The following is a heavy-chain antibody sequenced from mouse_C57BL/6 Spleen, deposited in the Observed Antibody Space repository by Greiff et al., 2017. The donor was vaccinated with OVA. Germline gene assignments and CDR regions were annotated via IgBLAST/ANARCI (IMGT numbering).Heavy chain of an antibody. CDR3: ARWVYYAMDY. V-gene: IGHV3-6*01. Sequence: ESGPGLVKPSQSLSLTCSVTGYSITSGYYWNWIRQFPGNKLEWMGYISYDGSNNYNPSLKNRISITRDTSKNQFFLKLNSVTTEDTATYYCARWVYYAMDYWGQGTSVTVSS. CDR1: GYSITSGYY. J-gene: IGHJ4*01. CDR2: ISYDGSN.